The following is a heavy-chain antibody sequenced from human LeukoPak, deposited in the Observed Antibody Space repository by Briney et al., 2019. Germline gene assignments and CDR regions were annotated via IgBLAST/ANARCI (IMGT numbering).Heavy chain of an antibody. CDR3: ARDYYYDSSGYYYEYYFDY. J-gene: IGHJ4*02. V-gene: IGHV3-30-3*01. D-gene: IGHD3-22*01. CDR1: GFTFSSYA. CDR2: ISYDGSNK. Sequence: PRRSLRLSCAASGFTFSSYAMHWVRQAPGKGLEWVAVISYDGSNKYYADSVNSRFTISRDNSKNTLYLQMNSLRAEDTAVYYCARDYYYDSSGYYYEYYFDYWGQGTLVTVSS.